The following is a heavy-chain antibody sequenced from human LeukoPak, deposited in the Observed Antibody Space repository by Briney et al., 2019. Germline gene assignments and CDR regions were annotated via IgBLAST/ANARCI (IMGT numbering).Heavy chain of an antibody. D-gene: IGHD2-15*01. J-gene: IGHJ6*02. V-gene: IGHV4-34*01. CDR2: INHSGST. Sequence: SETLSLTCAVYGGSFSGYYWSWIRQPPGKGLEWTGEINHSGSTNYNPSLKSRVTISVDTSKNQFSLKLSSVTAADTAVYYCARGLVVVAASPYYYYGMDVWGQGTTVTVSS. CDR3: ARGLVVVAASPYYYYGMDV. CDR1: GGSFSGYY.